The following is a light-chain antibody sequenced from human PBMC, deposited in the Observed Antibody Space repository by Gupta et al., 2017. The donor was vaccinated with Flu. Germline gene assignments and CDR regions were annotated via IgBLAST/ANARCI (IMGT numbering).Light chain of an antibody. CDR1: QSVRSSF. V-gene: IGKV3-20*01. CDR2: GAS. Sequence: EIVLTQSPGTLSLSPGERATLSCRASQSVRSSFLAWYQQKPGQAPRLLIYGASSRATGIPDRFSGSGSGTDFTLTVRRLEPEYFAVYYCQQYYRSPRTFGQGTKVEIK. J-gene: IGKJ1*01. CDR3: QQYYRSPRT.